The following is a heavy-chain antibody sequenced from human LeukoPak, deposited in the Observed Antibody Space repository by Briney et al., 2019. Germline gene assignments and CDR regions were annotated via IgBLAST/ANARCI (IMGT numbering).Heavy chain of an antibody. Sequence: PSETLSLTCTVSGGSISSGGYYWSWIRQPPGKGLEWIGYIYHSGSTYYNPSLKSRVTISVDRSKNQFSLKLSSVTAADTAVYYCARGGIYCSSTSCSPRGPWAFDIWGQGTMVTVSS. V-gene: IGHV4-30-2*01. J-gene: IGHJ3*02. D-gene: IGHD2-2*01. CDR3: ARGGIYCSSTSCSPRGPWAFDI. CDR2: IYHSGST. CDR1: GGSISSGGYY.